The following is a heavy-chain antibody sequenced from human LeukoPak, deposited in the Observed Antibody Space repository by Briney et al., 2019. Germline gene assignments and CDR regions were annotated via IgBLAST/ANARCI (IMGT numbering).Heavy chain of an antibody. D-gene: IGHD2-15*01. V-gene: IGHV6-1*01. Sequence: SQTLSLTCAISGDSFSSNSAAWNWIRQSPSRGLEWLGRTYYRSKWYNDYAVSVKSRITINPDTSKNQFSLQLNSVTPEDTAVYSCAREATYCSGGSCYPIFLYYSYGMDVWAKGPRSPSP. J-gene: IGHJ6*02. CDR2: TYYRSKWYN. CDR3: AREATYCSGGSCYPIFLYYSYGMDV. CDR1: GDSFSSNSAA.